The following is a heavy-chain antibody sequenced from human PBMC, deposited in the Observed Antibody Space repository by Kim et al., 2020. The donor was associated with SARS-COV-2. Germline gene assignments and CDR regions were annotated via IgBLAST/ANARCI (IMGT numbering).Heavy chain of an antibody. J-gene: IGHJ6*02. CDR1: GYTFTNYD. Sequence: ASVKVSCKASGYTFTNYDINWVRQAPGQGLEWMGWMIPKTGNTGYEQKFQGRVTMTRNTTISTAYMEVSSLTSDDTAMYYCPCGIGSGFYFYHGLGVWGQ. V-gene: IGHV1-8*01. D-gene: IGHD3-10*01. CDR2: MIPKTGNT. CDR3: PCGIGSGFYFYHGLGV.